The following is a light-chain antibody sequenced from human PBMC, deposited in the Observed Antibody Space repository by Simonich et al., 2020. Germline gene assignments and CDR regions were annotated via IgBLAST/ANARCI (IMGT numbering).Light chain of an antibody. CDR1: SSDVGSYNL. CDR3: SSYTSSSTVV. J-gene: IGLJ2*01. Sequence: QSALTQPASVSGSPGQSITISCTGTSSDVGSYNLVSWYQQHPGKATKLMIYEGSKRPSGVSNRFSGSKSGNTASLTISGLQAEDEADYYCSSYTSSSTVVFGGGTKLTVL. V-gene: IGLV2-14*02. CDR2: EGS.